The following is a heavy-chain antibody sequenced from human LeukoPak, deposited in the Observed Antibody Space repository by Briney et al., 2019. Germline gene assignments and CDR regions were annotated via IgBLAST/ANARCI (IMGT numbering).Heavy chain of an antibody. D-gene: IGHD6-19*01. CDR2: ISGDGGGT. CDR1: GFIFDNYA. CDR3: ARESETSGWYDY. Sequence: GGSLRLSCAAPGFIFDNYAIHWVRQAPGKGLEWVSLISGDGGGTFYADSVRGRFTISRDNTKKSLSLKISSLRSEATALYYCARESETSGWYDYWGQGTLVTVSS. J-gene: IGHJ4*02. V-gene: IGHV3-43*02.